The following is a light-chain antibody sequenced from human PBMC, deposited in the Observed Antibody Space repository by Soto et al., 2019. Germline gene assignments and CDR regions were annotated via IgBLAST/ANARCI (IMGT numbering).Light chain of an antibody. V-gene: IGKV1-5*03. CDR3: QQYNIYSWT. CDR2: KAS. Sequence: DIQMTQSPSTLSGSVGDRVTITCRASQTISSWLAWYQQKPGKAPKLLIYKASTLKSGVPSRFSGSGSGTDFTLTIRSLQPDDFATYYCQQYNIYSWTFGQGTKVDIK. CDR1: QTISSW. J-gene: IGKJ1*01.